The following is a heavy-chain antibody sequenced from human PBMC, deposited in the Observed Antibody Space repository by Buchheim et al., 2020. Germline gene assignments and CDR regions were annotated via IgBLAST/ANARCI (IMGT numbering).Heavy chain of an antibody. D-gene: IGHD1-1*01. CDR1: GVSISSSNW. CDR2: MHHGGTT. V-gene: IGHV4-4*02. J-gene: IGHJ4*02. CDR3: VRYPYGIIPPGIDY. Sequence: QVQLQESGPGLVEPSGTLSLTCAVSGVSISSSNWWSWVRQPPGEGLEWIGEMHHGGTTNYNPSLESLVTISVDKSKNHFSLKLTSVTAADTAVYYCVRYPYGIIPPGIDYWGQGTL.